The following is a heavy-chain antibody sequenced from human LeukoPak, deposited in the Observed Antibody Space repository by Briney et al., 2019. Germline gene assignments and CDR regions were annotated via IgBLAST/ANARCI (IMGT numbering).Heavy chain of an antibody. J-gene: IGHJ4*02. CDR1: GFTFSSYS. CDR3: AKDEDSSGYYPFDY. D-gene: IGHD3-22*01. CDR2: ISSSSSTI. Sequence: GGSLRLSCAASGFTFSSYSMNWVRQAPGKGLEWVSYISSSSSTIYYADSVKGRFTISRDNSKNTLYLQMNSLRAEDTAVYYCAKDEDSSGYYPFDYWGQGTLVTVSS. V-gene: IGHV3-48*01.